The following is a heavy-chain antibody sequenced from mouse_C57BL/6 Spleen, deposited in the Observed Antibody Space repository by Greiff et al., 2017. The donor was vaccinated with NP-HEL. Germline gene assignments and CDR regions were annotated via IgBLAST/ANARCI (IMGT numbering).Heavy chain of an antibody. Sequence: VQLVESGAELVKPGASVKMSCKASGYTFTSYWITWVKQRPGQGLEWIGDIYPGSGSTNYNEKFKSKATLTVDTSSSTAYMQLSSLTSEDSAVYYCATKARGYAAYWGQGTLVTVSA. CDR2: IYPGSGST. V-gene: IGHV1-55*01. J-gene: IGHJ3*01. CDR3: ATKARGYAAY. CDR1: GYTFTSYW. D-gene: IGHD3-3*01.